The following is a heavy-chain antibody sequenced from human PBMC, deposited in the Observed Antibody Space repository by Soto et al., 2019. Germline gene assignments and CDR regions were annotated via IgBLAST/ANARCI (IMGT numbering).Heavy chain of an antibody. D-gene: IGHD1-26*01. CDR1: GYTFSDYY. J-gene: IGHJ3*02. CDR2: INPNSGGT. V-gene: IGHV1-2*02. CDR3: ATGGPIGGTFDI. Sequence: ASVKVSCKASGYTFSDYYIHWVRQAPGQGLEWMGWINPNSGGTKYAPKFQGGVTMTRDTSITTAYMELRSLRSDDTAVYYCATGGPIGGTFDIWGQGTMVTVSS.